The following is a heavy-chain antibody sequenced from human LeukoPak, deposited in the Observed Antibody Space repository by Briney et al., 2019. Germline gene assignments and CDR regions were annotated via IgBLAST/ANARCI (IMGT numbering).Heavy chain of an antibody. CDR1: GFTFSSYA. V-gene: IGHV3-23*01. J-gene: IGHJ4*02. CDR2: ISGSGGST. CDR3: AKVVGYYGSGSYFDY. D-gene: IGHD3-10*01. Sequence: GGSLRLSCAASGFTFSSYAMSWVRQAPGKGLEWVSAISGSGGSTYYADSVKGRFTISRDNFKNTLSLQVNSLRAEDTAVYYCAKVVGYYGSGSYFDYWGQGTLVTVSS.